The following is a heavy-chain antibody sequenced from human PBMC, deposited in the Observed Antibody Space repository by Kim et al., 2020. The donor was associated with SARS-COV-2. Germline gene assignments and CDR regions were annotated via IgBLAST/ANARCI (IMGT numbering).Heavy chain of an antibody. CDR3: TTDVRDGYNYREVL. CDR1: GFTFSNAW. D-gene: IGHD5-12*01. J-gene: IGHJ4*02. V-gene: IGHV3-15*01. CDR2: IKSKTDGGTT. Sequence: GGSLRLSCAASGFTFSNAWMSWVRQAPGKGLEWVGRIKSKTDGGTTDYAAPVKGRFTISRDDSKNTLYLQMNSLKTEDTAVYYCTTDVRDGYNYREVLWGQGTLVTVSS.